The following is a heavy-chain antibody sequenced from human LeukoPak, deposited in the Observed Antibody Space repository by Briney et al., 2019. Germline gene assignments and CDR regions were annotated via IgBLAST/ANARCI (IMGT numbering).Heavy chain of an antibody. CDR2: ISTSSTYT. V-gene: IGHV3-21*01. D-gene: IGHD1-14*01. Sequence: GGSLRLSCAASGFTFSTYSMNWVRQAPGKGLEWVSSISTSSTYTYYADSVKGRFTISRDNAKNSLYLQMNSLRAEDTAVYYCARHEPVITLSSYYYGMDVWGPGTTVTVSS. CDR1: GFTFSTYS. J-gene: IGHJ6*02. CDR3: ARHEPVITLSSYYYGMDV.